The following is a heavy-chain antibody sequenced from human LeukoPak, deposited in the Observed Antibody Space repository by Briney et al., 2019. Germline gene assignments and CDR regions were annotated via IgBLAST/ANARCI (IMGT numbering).Heavy chain of an antibody. CDR3: ARGDRVQLWSDY. Sequence: ASVKVSCKASGYTVSSYDMNWVRQATGQGLEWMGWMNPNSGNTGYAQKFQGRVTMTRNTSTSTAYMELSSLRAEDTAVYYCARGDRVQLWSDYWGQGTLVTVFS. CDR1: GYTVSSYD. V-gene: IGHV1-8*01. CDR2: MNPNSGNT. J-gene: IGHJ4*02. D-gene: IGHD5-18*01.